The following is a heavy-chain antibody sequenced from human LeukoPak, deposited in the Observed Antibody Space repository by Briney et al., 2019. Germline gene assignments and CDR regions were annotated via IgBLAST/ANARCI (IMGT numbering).Heavy chain of an antibody. V-gene: IGHV1-2*02. CDR3: ATLMAHLDY. CDR1: GYTFTDYH. Sequence: GASVRVSCKAFGYTFTDYHMPWVRQAPGQGLEWMGWINPNSGDTNYAQKFQGRVTMTRDTTISTAYMELSRLRSDDTAVFYCATLMAHLDYWGQGTLVTVSS. J-gene: IGHJ4*02. D-gene: IGHD2-8*01. CDR2: INPNSGDT.